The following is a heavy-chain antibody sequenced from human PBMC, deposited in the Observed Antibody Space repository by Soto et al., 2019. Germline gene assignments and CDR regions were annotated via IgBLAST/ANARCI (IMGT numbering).Heavy chain of an antibody. Sequence: SETLSLTCTVSGGSVSSGSYYWSWIRQPPGKGLEWIGYIYYSGSTNYNPSLKSRVTISVDTSKNQFSLKLSSVTAADTAVYYCARGRVVVAATASPTAPSTTKYNWFDPWGQGTLVTVSS. CDR3: ARGRVVVAATASPTAPSTTKYNWFDP. CDR2: IYYSGST. D-gene: IGHD2-15*01. V-gene: IGHV4-61*01. CDR1: GGSVSSGSYY. J-gene: IGHJ5*02.